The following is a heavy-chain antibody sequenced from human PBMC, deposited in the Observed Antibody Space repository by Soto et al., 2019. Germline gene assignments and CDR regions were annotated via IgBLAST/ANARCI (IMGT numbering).Heavy chain of an antibody. CDR2: IKEDGTET. Sequence: EVQLVESGGGLVQPGGSLRLTCAASGFNFGAHWMSWVRQAPGKGLEWVTNIKEDGTETYYADSVKGRFTVCRDNAKNSLSLEATSLGADDTALYYCARVDFWSGFWGLDYWGQGSLVTVSS. CDR1: GFNFGAHW. CDR3: ARVDFWSGFWGLDY. D-gene: IGHD3-3*01. J-gene: IGHJ4*02. V-gene: IGHV3-7*01.